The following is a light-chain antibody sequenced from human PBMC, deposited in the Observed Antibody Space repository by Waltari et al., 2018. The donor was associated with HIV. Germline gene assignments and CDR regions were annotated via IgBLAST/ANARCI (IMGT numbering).Light chain of an antibody. V-gene: IGKV3-15*01. J-gene: IGKJ2*01. CDR2: GAS. Sequence: EIVMTQSPATLSVSPGERATLSCRASQSVSSNLAWYQQKPGQAPRLLIYGASTRYTGIPARFSGSGSGTEFTRTISSLQSEDFAVYYCQQYNTWPPRTFGQGTKREIK. CDR1: QSVSSN. CDR3: QQYNTWPPRT.